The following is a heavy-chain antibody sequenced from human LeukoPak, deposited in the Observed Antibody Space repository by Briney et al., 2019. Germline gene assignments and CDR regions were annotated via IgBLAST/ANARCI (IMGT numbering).Heavy chain of an antibody. CDR3: AREVGGLSSYGDYAGGLDY. V-gene: IGHV1-2*02. Sequence: ASVKVSCKASGYTFTSYGISWVRQAPGQGLEWMGWINPNSGGTNYAQKFQGRVTMTRDTSISTAYMELSRLRSDDTAVYYCAREVGGLSSYGDYAGGLDYWGQGTLVTVSS. CDR1: GYTFTSYG. J-gene: IGHJ4*02. D-gene: IGHD4-17*01. CDR2: INPNSGGT.